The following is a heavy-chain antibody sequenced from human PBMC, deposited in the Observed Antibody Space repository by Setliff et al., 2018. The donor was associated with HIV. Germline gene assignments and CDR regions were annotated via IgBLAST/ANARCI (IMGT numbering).Heavy chain of an antibody. CDR2: MHPGSGNT. D-gene: IGHD1-20*01. J-gene: IGHJ5*02. V-gene: IGHV1-8*01. Sequence: ASVKVSCKASGYTLSSDEIGWVRHVTGQGFEWMGWMHPGSGNTGFAAKFQGRVTMTRDTSTQTAYMELTSLTFHDTAVYYCARGFYSWNLWGQGTLVTAPQ. CDR3: ARGFYSWNL. CDR1: GYTLSSDE.